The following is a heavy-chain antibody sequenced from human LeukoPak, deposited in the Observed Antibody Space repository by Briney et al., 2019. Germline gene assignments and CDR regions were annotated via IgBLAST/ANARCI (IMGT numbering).Heavy chain of an antibody. J-gene: IGHJ4*02. CDR3: AGGLRSGLIDY. CDR2: IYSAGST. Sequence: GGSLXLSCAASEFTFNNNYMSWVRQAPGKGLEWVSTIYSAGSTNYSDSVKGRFTISRDNSKNTMYLQMNSLRAKDTAVYYCAGGLRSGLIDYWGQGTLVTVSS. D-gene: IGHD4-17*01. CDR1: EFTFNNNY. V-gene: IGHV3-53*01.